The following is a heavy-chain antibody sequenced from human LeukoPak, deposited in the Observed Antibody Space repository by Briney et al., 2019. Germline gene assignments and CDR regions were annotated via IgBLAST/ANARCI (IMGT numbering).Heavy chain of an antibody. D-gene: IGHD3-10*01. Sequence: PGGSLRLSCGASGFTFSSYFMHWVRHAPGKGLVWVARINEDGSVPDYADSVRGRFTISRENAKSMVWLQMNSLRADDTAVYYCVRDLRSGDYWGQGTLVTVSS. CDR1: GFTFSSYF. CDR2: INEDGSVP. V-gene: IGHV3-74*01. J-gene: IGHJ4*02. CDR3: VRDLRSGDY.